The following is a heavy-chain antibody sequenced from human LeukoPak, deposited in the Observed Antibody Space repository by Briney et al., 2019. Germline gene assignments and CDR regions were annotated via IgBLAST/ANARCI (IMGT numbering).Heavy chain of an antibody. J-gene: IGHJ4*02. Sequence: PAGSLRLSCAASGFSVTSNYMSSVRRAPGGGLEWGSRIYSGGTKYYADSVNGRFTISRDNSKNTLYVQMNSLKAEDTAVYYCARLYYYVSGTYSRYFDYWGQGTLVTVSS. CDR1: GFSVTSNY. D-gene: IGHD3-10*01. V-gene: IGHV3-53*01. CDR2: IYSGGTK. CDR3: ARLYYYVSGTYSRYFDY.